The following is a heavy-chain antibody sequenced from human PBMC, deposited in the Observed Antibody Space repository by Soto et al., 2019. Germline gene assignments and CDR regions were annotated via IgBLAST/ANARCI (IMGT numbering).Heavy chain of an antibody. D-gene: IGHD3-22*01. CDR2: ISAYNGNT. CDR3: ARGYYYDSSGYLGY. V-gene: IGHV1-18*01. CDR1: GYPFPTYG. J-gene: IGHJ4*02. Sequence: QVQLVQSGAEVKKPGASVKVSCKASGYPFPTYGITWVRRAPGQGLEGMGWISAYNGNTNYAQKLQGRVTMTTDTSTSTAYMELRSLRSDDTAVYYCARGYYYDSSGYLGYWGQGTLVTVSS.